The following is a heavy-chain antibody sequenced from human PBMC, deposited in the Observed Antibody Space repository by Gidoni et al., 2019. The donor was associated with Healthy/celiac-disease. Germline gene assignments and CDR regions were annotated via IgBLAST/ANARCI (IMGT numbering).Heavy chain of an antibody. CDR1: GGSISSSNW. D-gene: IGHD4-17*01. CDR3: ARSLDYGDYVEAFDY. Sequence: QVQLQESGPGLVKPSGTLSLTCAVSGGSISSSNWWSWVRQPPGKGLEWIGEIYHSGSTNYNPSLKSRVTISVVKSKNQFSLKLSSVTAADTAVYYCARSLDYGDYVEAFDYWGQGTLVTVSS. V-gene: IGHV4-4*02. J-gene: IGHJ4*02. CDR2: IYHSGST.